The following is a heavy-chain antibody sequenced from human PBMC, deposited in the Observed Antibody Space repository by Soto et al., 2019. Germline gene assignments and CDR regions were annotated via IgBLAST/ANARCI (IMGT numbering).Heavy chain of an antibody. D-gene: IGHD3-10*01. CDR1: GYTFTYRY. V-gene: IGHV1-45*02. CDR3: ASSGLVQLPADSHAFAI. Sequence: GASVKVSCKASGYTFTYRYLHWVRQAPGQALEWVGWITPFNGNTNYAQKFQDRVTITRDRSMSTAYMELSSLRSEDTAMYYCASSGLVQLPADSHAFAIWAQGTMVPVSS. CDR2: ITPFNGNT. J-gene: IGHJ3*02.